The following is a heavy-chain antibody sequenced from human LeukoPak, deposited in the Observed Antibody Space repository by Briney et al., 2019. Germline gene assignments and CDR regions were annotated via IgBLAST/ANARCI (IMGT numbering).Heavy chain of an antibody. CDR3: ARDSYIVEMATIRVKQSYYYYYMDV. J-gene: IGHJ6*03. CDR2: IYYSGST. CDR1: GGSISSGDYY. Sequence: SQTLSLTCTVSGGSISSGDYYWSWIRQPPGKGLEWIGYIYYSGSTNYNPSLKSRVTISVDTSKNQFSLKLSSVTAADTAVYYCARDSYIVEMATIRVKQSYYYYYMDVWGKGTTVTVSS. D-gene: IGHD5-24*01. V-gene: IGHV4-30-4*08.